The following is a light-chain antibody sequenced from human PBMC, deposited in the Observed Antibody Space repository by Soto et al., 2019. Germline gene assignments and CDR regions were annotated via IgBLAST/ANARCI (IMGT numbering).Light chain of an antibody. Sequence: QSALTQPASVSGSPGQSITISCTGTSSDVGGYNYVSWYQQHPDRAPKLLIYDVNNRPSGVSNRFSGSKSGNTASLTISGLQAEDETDYYCCSYTGSSTYVFGTGTKVPVL. V-gene: IGLV2-14*01. CDR2: DVN. CDR3: CSYTGSSTYV. J-gene: IGLJ1*01. CDR1: SSDVGGYNY.